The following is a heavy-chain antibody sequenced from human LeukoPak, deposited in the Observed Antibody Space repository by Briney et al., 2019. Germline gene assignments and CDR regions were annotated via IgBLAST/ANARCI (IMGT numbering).Heavy chain of an antibody. Sequence: GESLKISCKGSGYTFSSYWIACVRQMPGKGLEWMGIIYPGDSDTRYSPSFQGQVTISADKSISTAYLQWSSLQASDTAIYYCARRCCTGGTLDYWGQGTLVTVSS. CDR2: IYPGDSDT. CDR3: ARRCCTGGTLDY. D-gene: IGHD2-8*02. V-gene: IGHV5-51*01. J-gene: IGHJ4*02. CDR1: GYTFSSYW.